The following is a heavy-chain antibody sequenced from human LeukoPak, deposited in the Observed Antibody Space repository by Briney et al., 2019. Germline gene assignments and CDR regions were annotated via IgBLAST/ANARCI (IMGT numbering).Heavy chain of an antibody. J-gene: IGHJ4*02. CDR2: IMEDGTQK. CDR3: ARTLLYDRKYVDSHFDY. V-gene: IGHV3-7*04. CDR1: GFTFSSYW. D-gene: IGHD3-22*01. Sequence: PAGSLRLSCGAYGFTFSSYWMTWVRQAPGKGLEWVANIMEDGTQKYYEDSVKGRFTISRDNAQHSLFLQMSRFKVTATAVSVCARTLLYDRKYVDSHFDYWGQGTLVTVSP.